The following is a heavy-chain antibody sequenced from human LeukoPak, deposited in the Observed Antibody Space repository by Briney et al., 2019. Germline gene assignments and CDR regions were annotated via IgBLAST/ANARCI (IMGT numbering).Heavy chain of an antibody. Sequence: SETLSLTCAVSSGSISSSSYYWGWIRQPPGKGLEWIGTIYYSGSTNYNPSLKSRVTISVDTSKNQFSLKLSSVTAADTAVYYCARGRGYSGYDSPQDDYWGQGTLVTVSS. J-gene: IGHJ4*02. CDR1: SGSISSSSYY. V-gene: IGHV4-39*07. CDR3: ARGRGYSGYDSPQDDY. CDR2: IYYSGST. D-gene: IGHD5-12*01.